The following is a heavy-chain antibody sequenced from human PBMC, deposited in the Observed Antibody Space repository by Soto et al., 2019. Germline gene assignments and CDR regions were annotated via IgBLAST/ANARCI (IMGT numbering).Heavy chain of an antibody. V-gene: IGHV3-15*07. CDR2: IKSKTDGGTT. J-gene: IGHJ6*02. D-gene: IGHD6-6*01. CDR1: GFTFSNAW. CDR3: TTDFGTARPPYYYGMDV. Sequence: GGSLRLSCAASGFTFSNAWMNWVRQAPGKGLEWVGRIKSKTDGGTTDYAAPVKGRFTISRDDSKNTLYLQMNSLKTEDTAVYYCTTDFGTARPPYYYGMDVWGQGTTVTVSS.